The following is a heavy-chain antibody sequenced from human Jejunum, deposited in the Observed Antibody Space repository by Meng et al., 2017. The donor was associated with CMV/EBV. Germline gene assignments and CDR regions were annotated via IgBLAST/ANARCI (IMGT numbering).Heavy chain of an antibody. J-gene: IGHJ6*02. CDR1: GFTFSTYS. CDR2: ISSSSSYI. D-gene: IGHD4-11*01. V-gene: IGHV3-21*01. CDR3: AKVTTGNYYYGMDV. Sequence: GFTFSTYSMNWVRQAPGKGLEWVSSISSSSSYIYYADSVKGRFTISKDNAKNSLYLQMNSLRAEDTAVYYCAKVTTGNYYYGMDVWGQGTTVTVSS.